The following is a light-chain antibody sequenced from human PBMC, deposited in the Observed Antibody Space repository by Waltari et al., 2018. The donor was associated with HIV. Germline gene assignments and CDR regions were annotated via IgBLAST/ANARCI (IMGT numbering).Light chain of an antibody. CDR2: EVT. V-gene: IGLV2-8*01. J-gene: IGLJ2*01. Sequence: QSALTQSPSASGSPGQSVNISCTGANGDISDYNYVSWYQQHSDRPPKLIIFEVTKRPSGVPDRFSCSKSCNTASLFVSGLQPEDEATYFCSSFAGTHKLFGGGTKLTVL. CDR1: NGDISDYNY. CDR3: SSFAGTHKL.